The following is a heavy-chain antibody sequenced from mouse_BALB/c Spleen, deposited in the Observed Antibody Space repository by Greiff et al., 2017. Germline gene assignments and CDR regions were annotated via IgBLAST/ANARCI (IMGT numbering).Heavy chain of an antibody. CDR1: GFTFSSFG. D-gene: IGHD1-1*01. CDR3: ATGSSWFAY. V-gene: IGHV5-17*02. J-gene: IGHJ3*01. Sequence: EVQGVESGGGLVQPGGSRKLSCAASGFTFSSFGMHWVRQAPEKGLEWVAYISSGSSTIYYADTVKGRFTISRDNPKNTLFLQMTSLRSEDTAMYYCATGSSWFAYWGQGTLVTVSA. CDR2: ISSGSSTI.